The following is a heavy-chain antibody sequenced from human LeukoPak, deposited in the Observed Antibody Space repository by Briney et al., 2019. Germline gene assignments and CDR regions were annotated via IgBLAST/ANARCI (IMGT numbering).Heavy chain of an antibody. CDR2: IYYSGST. CDR1: GGSISSSSYY. CDR3: ARDRAAAGNPPFDY. D-gene: IGHD6-13*01. Sequence: SETLSLTCTVSGGSISSSSYYWGWIRQPPGKGLEWIGSIYYSGSTYYNPSLKSRVTISVDTSKNQFSLKLSSVTAADTAVYYCARDRAAAGNPPFDYWGQGTLVAVSS. V-gene: IGHV4-39*07. J-gene: IGHJ4*02.